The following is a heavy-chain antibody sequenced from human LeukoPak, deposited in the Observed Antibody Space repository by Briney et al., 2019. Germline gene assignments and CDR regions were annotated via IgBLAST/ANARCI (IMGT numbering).Heavy chain of an antibody. CDR1: AYTLTVFS. J-gene: IGHJ1*01. Sequence: ASVKVCCKVSAYTLTVFSMRWVRQAPGKGLEWMGGFDPEDGETIYAQKFQGRVTMTEDTSTDTAYMELSSLRSEDTAVYYCASATYYYDSSGYRWGQGTLVTVSS. D-gene: IGHD3-22*01. CDR3: ASATYYYDSSGYR. V-gene: IGHV1-24*01. CDR2: FDPEDGET.